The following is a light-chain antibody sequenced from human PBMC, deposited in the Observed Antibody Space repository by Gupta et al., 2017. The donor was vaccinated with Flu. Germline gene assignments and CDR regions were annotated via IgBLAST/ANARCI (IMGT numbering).Light chain of an antibody. V-gene: IGLV1-47*01. CDR3: AARDDSRSGVV. J-gene: IGLJ2*01. CDR1: SSNIGSNY. CDR2: RNN. Sequence: QSVLTQPPSASGTPGQRVTISCSGSSSNIGSNYVYWYQQLPGTAPNLLIYRNNQRRSGVPDRFSGSKSGTSASLANSGLPAEGGADYYCAARDDSRSGVVFGGGTKLTVL.